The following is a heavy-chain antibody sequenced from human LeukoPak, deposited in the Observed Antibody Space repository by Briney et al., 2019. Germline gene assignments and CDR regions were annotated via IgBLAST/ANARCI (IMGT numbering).Heavy chain of an antibody. CDR2: IYYSGST. V-gene: IGHV4-31*03. Sequence: SETLSLTCTVSGGSISSGVYYWSWIRQHPGKGLEWIGYIYYSGSTYYNPSLRSRVTISLDTSKNQFSLRLSSVTAADTAVYYCARDLLAVEGWFDPWGQGTLVTVSS. CDR1: GGSISSGVYY. J-gene: IGHJ5*02. D-gene: IGHD6-19*01. CDR3: ARDLLAVEGWFDP.